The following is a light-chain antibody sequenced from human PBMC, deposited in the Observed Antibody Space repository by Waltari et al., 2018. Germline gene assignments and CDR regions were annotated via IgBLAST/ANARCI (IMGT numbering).Light chain of an antibody. Sequence: SYELTQPPSVSVSPGQTDSITCSGDTLGDKYACWYQQTPGQSPVLVIYQDSKRPSGIPERFSGSNSGNTATLTISGTQAMDEADYYCQAWDSSTYVFGTGTKVTVL. CDR1: TLGDKY. J-gene: IGLJ1*01. CDR2: QDS. CDR3: QAWDSSTYV. V-gene: IGLV3-1*01.